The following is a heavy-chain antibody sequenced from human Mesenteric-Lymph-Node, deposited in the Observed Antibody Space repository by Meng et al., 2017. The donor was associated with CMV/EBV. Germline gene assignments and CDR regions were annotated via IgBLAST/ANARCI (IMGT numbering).Heavy chain of an antibody. V-gene: IGHV3-53*01. Sequence: GESLKISCAASGFTVSTNYMGWVRQAPGKGLEWVSTIYSGGSAYYADSVKGRFTISRDYSKNTLYLQMNSLRAEDTAVYYCARGRVSGEYFDYWGQGALVTVSS. D-gene: IGHD3-10*01. CDR3: ARGRVSGEYFDY. J-gene: IGHJ4*02. CDR1: GFTVSTNY. CDR2: IYSGGSA.